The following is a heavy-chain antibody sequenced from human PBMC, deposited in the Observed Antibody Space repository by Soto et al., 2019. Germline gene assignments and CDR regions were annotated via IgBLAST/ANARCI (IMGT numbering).Heavy chain of an antibody. J-gene: IGHJ4*02. D-gene: IGHD3-22*01. CDR3: ARPHDYYDSRGYLDY. CDR2: IIPILGIA. V-gene: IGHV1-69*02. Sequence: QVQLVQSGAEVKKPGSSVKVSCKASGGTFSSYTISWVRQAPGQGLEWMGRIIPILGIANYAQKFQGRVTITADKSTSTANMELSSLRSEDTAVYYCARPHDYYDSRGYLDYWGQGTLVTVSS. CDR1: GGTFSSYT.